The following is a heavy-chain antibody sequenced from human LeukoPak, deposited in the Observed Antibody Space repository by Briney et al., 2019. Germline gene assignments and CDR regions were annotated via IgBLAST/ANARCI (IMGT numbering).Heavy chain of an antibody. CDR3: ARGPLMTTVTTSGDY. CDR1: GGSFSGYY. CDR2: INHSGST. D-gene: IGHD4-17*01. V-gene: IGHV4-34*01. Sequence: SETLSLTCAVYGGSFSGYYWSWIRQPPGKGLEWIGEINHSGSTNYNPSLKSRVTISVDTSKNQFPLKLSSVTAADTAVYYCARGPLMTTVTTSGDYWGQGTLVTVSS. J-gene: IGHJ4*02.